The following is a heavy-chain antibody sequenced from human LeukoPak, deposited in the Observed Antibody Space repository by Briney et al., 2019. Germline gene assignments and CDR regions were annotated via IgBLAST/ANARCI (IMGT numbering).Heavy chain of an antibody. CDR2: ISGSGGNT. Sequence: GGSLRLSCAVSGFTFSSYAMSWVRQAPGKGLEWVSVISGSGGNTYYADSVEGRFTISRDNSNNTLFLQINSLRAEDTAFYYCANSWSGTYQLDDWAQGTMVTVST. V-gene: IGHV3-23*01. J-gene: IGHJ4*02. D-gene: IGHD1-26*01. CDR3: ANSWSGTYQLDD. CDR1: GFTFSSYA.